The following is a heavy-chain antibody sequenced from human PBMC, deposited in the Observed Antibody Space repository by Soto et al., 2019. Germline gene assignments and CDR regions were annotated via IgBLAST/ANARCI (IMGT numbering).Heavy chain of an antibody. CDR3: ARQVGAIDY. CDR1: GFTFSSYS. CDR2: ISSSSSYI. V-gene: IGHV3-21*01. J-gene: IGHJ4*02. Sequence: EVQLVESGGGLVKPGGSLRLSCAASGFTFSSYSMNWVRQAPGKGLEWVSSISSSSSYIYYADSVKGRFTISRDNAKNSLYLKMKSLRAEDTAVYYCARQVGAIDYWGQGTLVTVSS. D-gene: IGHD1-26*01.